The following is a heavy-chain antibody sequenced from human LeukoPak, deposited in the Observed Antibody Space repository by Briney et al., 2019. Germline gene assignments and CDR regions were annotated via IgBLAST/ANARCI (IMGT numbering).Heavy chain of an antibody. D-gene: IGHD3-3*01. Sequence: GGSLRLSCAASGFTFSSYAIHWVRQAPGKGLEWVAVISYDGSNKYYADSVKGRFTISRDNSKNTVYLQMNSLRAEDTAVYYCARPSGTLWSGYAYYFDYWGQGTLVTVSS. CDR1: GFTFSSYA. CDR2: ISYDGSNK. V-gene: IGHV3-30*04. J-gene: IGHJ4*02. CDR3: ARPSGTLWSGYAYYFDY.